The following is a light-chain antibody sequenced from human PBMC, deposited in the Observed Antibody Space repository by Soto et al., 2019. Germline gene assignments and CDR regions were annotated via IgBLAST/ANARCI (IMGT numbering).Light chain of an antibody. CDR1: TSNIGSHS. CDR3: ATWDDSLKGV. V-gene: IGLV1-44*01. Sequence: QSVLTQPPSASGTPGQRVTISCSGSTSNIGSHSVNWFQHLPGTAPKLLIITNNQRPSGVPDRFSGYKSGTSASLVISGLQSEDEVDYYCATWDDSLKGVFGTGTKVTV. CDR2: TNN. J-gene: IGLJ1*01.